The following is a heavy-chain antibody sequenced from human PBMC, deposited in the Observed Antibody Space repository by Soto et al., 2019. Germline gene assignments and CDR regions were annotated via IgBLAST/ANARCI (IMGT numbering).Heavy chain of an antibody. CDR1: GFTFSSYS. V-gene: IGHV3-21*01. Sequence: EVQLVESGGGLVKPGGSLRLSCAASGFTFSSYSMNWVRQAPGKGLEWVSSISSSSSYIYYADSVKGRFTISRDNAKNSLYQQMNSLRAEDTAVYYCARYGGGEFNTFDYWGQGTLVTVSS. CDR2: ISSSSSYI. D-gene: IGHD3-16*01. J-gene: IGHJ4*02. CDR3: ARYGGGEFNTFDY.